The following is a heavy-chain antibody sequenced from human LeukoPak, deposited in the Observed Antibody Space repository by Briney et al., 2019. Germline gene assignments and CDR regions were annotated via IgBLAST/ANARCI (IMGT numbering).Heavy chain of an antibody. CDR3: AKEGIYYYYYMDV. CDR2: IQSDGVNK. J-gene: IGHJ6*03. Sequence: PGGSLRLSCAASGFTFSTYGMHWVRQAPGKGLEWVAFIQSDGVNKYFADSVKGRFTISRDNSKNTLYLQMNSLRPEDTAVYYCAKEGIYYYYYMDVWGKGTTVTVPS. D-gene: IGHD2-15*01. V-gene: IGHV3-30*02. CDR1: GFTFSTYG.